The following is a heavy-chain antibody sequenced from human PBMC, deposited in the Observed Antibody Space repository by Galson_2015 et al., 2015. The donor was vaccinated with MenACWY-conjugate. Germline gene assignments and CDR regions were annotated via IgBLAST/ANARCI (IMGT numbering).Heavy chain of an antibody. V-gene: IGHV3-30*18. Sequence: SLRLSCAASGFTFSSYGMHWVRQAPGKGLEWVAVISYDGSNKYYADSVKGRFTISRDNSKNTLYLQMNSPRAEDTAVYYCAKDLRDPGSYYYYYGMDVWGQGTTVTVSS. CDR2: ISYDGSNK. J-gene: IGHJ6*02. D-gene: IGHD3-10*01. CDR1: GFTFSSYG. CDR3: AKDLRDPGSYYYYYGMDV.